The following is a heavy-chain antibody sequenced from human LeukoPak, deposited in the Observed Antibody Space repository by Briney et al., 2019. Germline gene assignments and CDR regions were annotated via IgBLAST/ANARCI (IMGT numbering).Heavy chain of an antibody. CDR2: INWNGGST. D-gene: IGHD1-26*01. J-gene: IGHJ3*02. CDR3: ARGLGATPRGAFDI. Sequence: GGSLRLSCAASGFTFDDYGMSWVRHAPGKGLEWVSGINWNGGSTGYADSVKGRFTISRDNAKNSLYLQMNSLRAEDTALYHCARGLGATPRGAFDIWGRGTMVTVSS. V-gene: IGHV3-20*01. CDR1: GFTFDDYG.